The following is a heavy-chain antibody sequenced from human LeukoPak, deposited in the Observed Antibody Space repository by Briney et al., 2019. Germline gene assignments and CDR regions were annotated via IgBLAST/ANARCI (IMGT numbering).Heavy chain of an antibody. V-gene: IGHV4-30-4*01. CDR3: ARHAGTDDSWYYFNY. Sequence: SQTLSLTCTVSGGSISSGDYYWSWIRQPPGKGLEWIGYIYYSGSTYYNPSLKSRVTISVDTSKNQFSLKLSSVTAADTAVYYCARHAGTDDSWYYFNYWGQGTLATVSS. CDR1: GGSISSGDYY. J-gene: IGHJ4*02. D-gene: IGHD6-13*01. CDR2: IYYSGST.